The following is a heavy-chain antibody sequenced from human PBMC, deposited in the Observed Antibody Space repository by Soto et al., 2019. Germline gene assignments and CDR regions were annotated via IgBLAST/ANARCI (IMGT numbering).Heavy chain of an antibody. CDR1: GFNFDSYT. D-gene: IGHD2-15*01. CDR2: ISSSEYI. J-gene: IGHJ6*01. V-gene: IGHV3-21*04. Sequence: PGGPLTLSCAASGFNFDSYTITWVRTGPGKRLEWLSAISSSEYIFSTDSGWVRFTISSDNAKNSGYLQINSMTADDTAAYFCGRDCSGGSCYPGMDVRGQGTTVTDSS. CDR3: GRDCSGGSCYPGMDV.